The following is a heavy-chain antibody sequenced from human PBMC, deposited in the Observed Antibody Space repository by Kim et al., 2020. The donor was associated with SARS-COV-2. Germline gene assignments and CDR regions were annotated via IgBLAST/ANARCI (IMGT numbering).Heavy chain of an antibody. J-gene: IGHJ4*02. CDR3: ARVLVGVLVVVIPNFDY. CDR2: ISAYNGNT. CDR1: GYTFTSYG. Sequence: ASVKVSCKASGYTFTSYGISWVRQAPGQGLEWMGWISAYNGNTNYAQKLQGRVTMTTDTSTSTAYMELRSLRSDDTAVYYCARVLVGVLVVVIPNFDYWGQGTLVTVSS. D-gene: IGHD3-22*01. V-gene: IGHV1-18*01.